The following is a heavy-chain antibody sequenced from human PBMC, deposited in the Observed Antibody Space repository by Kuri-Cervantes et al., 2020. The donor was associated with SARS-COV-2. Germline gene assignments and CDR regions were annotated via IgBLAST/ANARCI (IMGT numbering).Heavy chain of an antibody. D-gene: IGHD3-3*01. V-gene: IGHV3-30*02. Sequence: GESLKISCAASGFTFSSYWMSWVRQAPGKGLEWVAFIRYDGSNKYYAESVKGRFTISRDNSKNTLALEMNSLRVEDTAVYYCAKDPLFRGTYDLGKLDSWGRGPLVTVSS. CDR3: AKDPLFRGTYDLGKLDS. J-gene: IGHJ4*02. CDR2: IRYDGSNK. CDR1: GFTFSSYW.